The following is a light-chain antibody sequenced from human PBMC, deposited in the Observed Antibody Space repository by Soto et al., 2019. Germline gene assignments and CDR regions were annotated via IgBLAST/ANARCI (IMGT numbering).Light chain of an antibody. Sequence: AIRMTQSPSSFSASTGDRVTITCRASQGISSYLACYQQKPGKAPNLLIYAASTLQSGVPSWFSGTGSGTDFTLTISRLQSEDFATYYYQQYSSYPLTFGRGTKVEIK. V-gene: IGKV1-8*01. J-gene: IGKJ4*01. CDR3: QQYSSYPLT. CDR2: AAS. CDR1: QGISSY.